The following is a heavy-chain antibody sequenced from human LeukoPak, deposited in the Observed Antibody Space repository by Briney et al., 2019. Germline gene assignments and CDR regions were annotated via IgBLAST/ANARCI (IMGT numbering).Heavy chain of an antibody. Sequence: GGSLRLSCSASGFTFSSYAMHWVRQAPGKGLEYVSAISSNGGSTYYADSVKGRFTISRDNSKNTPYLQMSSLRAEDTAVYYCVKEGERYCSGGSCYSGAFDIWGQGTMVTVSS. CDR3: VKEGERYCSGGSCYSGAFDI. J-gene: IGHJ3*02. D-gene: IGHD2-15*01. CDR2: ISSNGGST. CDR1: GFTFSSYA. V-gene: IGHV3-64D*06.